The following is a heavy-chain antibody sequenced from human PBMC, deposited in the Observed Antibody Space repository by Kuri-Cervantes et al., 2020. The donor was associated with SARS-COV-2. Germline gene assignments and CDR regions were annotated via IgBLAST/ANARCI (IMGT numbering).Heavy chain of an antibody. D-gene: IGHD2/OR15-2a*01. V-gene: IGHV1-2*02. J-gene: IGHJ2*01. CDR2: INPNSGGT. CDR3: ARHLRFNSPRYFDL. Sequence: ASVKVSCKASGYTFTSNYIHWVRQAPGQGLEWMGWINPNSGGTNYAQKFQGRVTMTRDTSISTAYMELSRLRSDDTAVYYCARHLRFNSPRYFDLWGRGTLVTVSS. CDR1: GYTFTSNY.